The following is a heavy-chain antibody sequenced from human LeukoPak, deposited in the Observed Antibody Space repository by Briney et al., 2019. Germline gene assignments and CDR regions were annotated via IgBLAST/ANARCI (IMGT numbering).Heavy chain of an antibody. CDR2: INYSGST. J-gene: IGHJ5*02. CDR1: GGSISSSSYY. D-gene: IGHD3-22*01. V-gene: IGHV4-39*01. CDR3: ARRFSYYDSSGYYFQYNWFDP. Sequence: SETLSLTCTVSGGSISSSSYYWGWIRQPPGKGREWIGCINYSGSTYYSPSLKSRVTISVDTSKNQFSLKLSSVTAADTAVYYCARRFSYYDSSGYYFQYNWFDPWGQGTLVTVSS.